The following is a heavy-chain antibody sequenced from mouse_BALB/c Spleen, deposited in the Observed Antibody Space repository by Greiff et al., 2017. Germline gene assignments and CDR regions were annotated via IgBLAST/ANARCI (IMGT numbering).Heavy chain of an antibody. J-gene: IGHJ3*01. Sequence: DVKLQESGPDLVKPSQSLSLTCTVTGYSITSGYSWHWIRQFPGNKLEWMGYIHYSGSTNYNPSLKSRISITRDTSKNQFFLQLNSVTTEDTATYYCAMYRYDQAWFAYWGQGTLVTVSA. CDR1: GYSITSGYS. D-gene: IGHD2-14*01. CDR3: AMYRYDQAWFAY. V-gene: IGHV3-1*02. CDR2: IHYSGST.